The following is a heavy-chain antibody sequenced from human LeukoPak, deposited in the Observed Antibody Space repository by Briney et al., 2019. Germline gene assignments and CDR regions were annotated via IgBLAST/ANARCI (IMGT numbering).Heavy chain of an antibody. V-gene: IGHV3-74*01. CDR2: INTDGSST. CDR3: ARDGLGSPPLEY. CDR1: GFSFSTYW. Sequence: GGSLRLSCAASGFSFSTYWMHWVRQPPGKGLVWVSLINTDGSSTSYADSAKGRFAISRDNAKNTLYLQMNSLRAEDTAVYYCARDGLGSPPLEYWGQGILVTVSS. J-gene: IGHJ4*02. D-gene: IGHD3/OR15-3a*01.